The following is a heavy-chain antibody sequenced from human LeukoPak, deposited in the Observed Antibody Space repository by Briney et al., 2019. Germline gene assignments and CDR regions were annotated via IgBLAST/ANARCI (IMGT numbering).Heavy chain of an antibody. CDR1: GFTFNNYE. V-gene: IGHV4-34*01. CDR3: ARARYDFWSAVGAFDI. CDR2: INHSGST. D-gene: IGHD3-3*01. Sequence: PGGSLRLSCAASGFTFNNYEMNWVRQPPGKGLEWIGEINHSGSTNYNPSLKSRVTISVDTSKNQFPLKLSSVTAADTAVYYCARARYDFWSAVGAFDIWGQGTMVTVSS. J-gene: IGHJ3*02.